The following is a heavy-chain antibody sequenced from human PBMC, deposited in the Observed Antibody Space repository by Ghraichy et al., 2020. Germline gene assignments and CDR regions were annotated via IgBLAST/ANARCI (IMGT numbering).Heavy chain of an antibody. CDR1: GGSISSYY. CDR2: IYYSGST. CDR3: ARDQKLVTPVGATAGHAFDI. V-gene: IGHV4-59*01. J-gene: IGHJ3*02. Sequence: SETLSLTCTVPGGSISSYYWSWIRQPPGKGLEWIGYIYYSGSTNYNPSLKSRVTISVDTSKNQFSLKLSSVTAADTAVYYCARDQKLVTPVGATAGHAFDIWGQGTMVTVSS. D-gene: IGHD1-26*01.